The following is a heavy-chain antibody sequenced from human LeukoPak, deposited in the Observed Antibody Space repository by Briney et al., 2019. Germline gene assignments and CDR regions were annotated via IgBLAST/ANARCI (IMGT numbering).Heavy chain of an antibody. D-gene: IGHD1-26*01. CDR2: VSGSGTNT. Sequence: GGSLRLSCAASRLTFGRNVMTWVRQAAGKGLEWVSPVSGSGTNTHNADSVKGRFTISRDNYKNTLYLQMNSLRAEDTAVYYCAKDPESVHSGSYGYWGQGTLVTVSS. CDR1: RLTFGRNV. CDR3: AKDPESVHSGSYGY. J-gene: IGHJ4*02. V-gene: IGHV3-23*01.